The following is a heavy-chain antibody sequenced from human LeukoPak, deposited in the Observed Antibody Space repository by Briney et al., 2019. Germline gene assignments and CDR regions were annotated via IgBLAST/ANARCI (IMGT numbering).Heavy chain of an antibody. Sequence: HPGRSLRLSCAASGFTFSSYGMHWVRQAPGKGLEWVAFISYDGSNEHYADSVKGRFTISRDNSKNTLYLQMNSLRPEDTAVYYCARDLGLTPGYGMDVWGQGTTVTVSS. CDR1: GFTFSSYG. CDR3: ARDLGLTPGYGMDV. J-gene: IGHJ6*02. CDR2: ISYDGSNE. V-gene: IGHV3-30*03.